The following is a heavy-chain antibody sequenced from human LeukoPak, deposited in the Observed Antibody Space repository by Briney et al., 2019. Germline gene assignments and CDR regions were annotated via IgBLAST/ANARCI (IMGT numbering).Heavy chain of an antibody. Sequence: PGRSLRLSCAASGFTFSSYGMHWVRQAPGKGLEWVAVIWYDGSNKYYADSVKGRFTISRDNSKNTLYLQMNSLRAEDTAVYYCARDYGDYGLHDAFDIWGQGTMVTVSS. CDR3: ARDYGDYGLHDAFDI. D-gene: IGHD4-17*01. J-gene: IGHJ3*02. CDR1: GFTFSSYG. V-gene: IGHV3-33*01. CDR2: IWYDGSNK.